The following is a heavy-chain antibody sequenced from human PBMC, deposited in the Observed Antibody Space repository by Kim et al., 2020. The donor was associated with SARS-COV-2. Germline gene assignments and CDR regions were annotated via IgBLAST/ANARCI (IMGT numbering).Heavy chain of an antibody. J-gene: IGHJ4*02. D-gene: IGHD2-2*01. Sequence: VKGRFTISRDNSKNTLYLQMNSLRAEDTAVYYCAKEFGRPASVVPAAYLYWGQGTLVTVSS. CDR3: AKEFGRPASVVPAAYLY. V-gene: IGHV3-23*01.